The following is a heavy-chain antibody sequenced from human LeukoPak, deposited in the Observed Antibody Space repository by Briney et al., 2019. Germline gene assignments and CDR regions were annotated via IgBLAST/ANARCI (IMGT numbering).Heavy chain of an antibody. CDR1: GYTFTGYY. V-gene: IGHV1-2*04. CDR2: INPNSGGT. CDR3: ARDLTYYDILTGYPSPGDY. D-gene: IGHD3-9*01. Sequence: EASVKVSCKASGYTFTGYYMHWVRQAPGQGLEWMGWINPNSGGTNYAQKFQGWVTMTRDTSLSTAYMELSRLRSDDTAVYYCARDLTYYDILTGYPSPGDYWGQGTLVTVSS. J-gene: IGHJ4*02.